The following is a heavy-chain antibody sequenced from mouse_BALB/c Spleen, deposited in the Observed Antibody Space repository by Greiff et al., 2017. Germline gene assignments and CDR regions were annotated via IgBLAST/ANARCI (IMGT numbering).Heavy chain of an antibody. Sequence: QVQLQQSGPELVKPGASVKISCKASGYAFSSSWMNWVKQRPGQGLEWIGRIYPGDGDTNYNGKFKGKATLTADKSSSTAYMQLSSLTSVDSAVYFCARHGSSLDYWGQGTTLTVSS. D-gene: IGHD1-1*01. CDR2: IYPGDGDT. J-gene: IGHJ2*01. CDR1: GYAFSSSW. V-gene: IGHV1-82*01. CDR3: ARHGSSLDY.